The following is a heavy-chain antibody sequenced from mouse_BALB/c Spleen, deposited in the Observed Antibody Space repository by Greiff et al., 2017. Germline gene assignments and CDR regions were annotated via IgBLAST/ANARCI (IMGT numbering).Heavy chain of an antibody. D-gene: IGHD2-1*01. CDR1: GFTFSSYA. CDR2: ISSGGSYT. J-gene: IGHJ2*01. CDR3: ARQGYGNYFDY. V-gene: IGHV5-9-3*01. Sequence: DVMLVESGGGLVKPGGSLKLSCAASGFTFSSYAMSWVRQTPEKGLEWVATISSGGSYTYYPDSVKGRFTISRDNAKNTLYLQMSSLRSEDTAMYYCARQGYGNYFDYWGQGTTLTVSS.